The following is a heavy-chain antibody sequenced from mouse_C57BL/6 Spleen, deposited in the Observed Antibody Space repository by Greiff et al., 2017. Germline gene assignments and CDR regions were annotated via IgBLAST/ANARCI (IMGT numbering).Heavy chain of an antibody. CDR2: ISSGGSYT. D-gene: IGHD1-1*01. CDR1: GFTFSSYG. J-gene: IGHJ4*01. V-gene: IGHV5-6*02. CDR3: ARRGTTVVATPMDY. Sequence: EVMLVESGGDLVKPGGSLKLSCAASGFTFSSYGMSWVRQTPDKRLEWVATISSGGSYTYYPDSVKGRFTISRDNAKNTLYLQVSSLKSEDTAMYYCARRGTTVVATPMDYWGQGTSVTVSS.